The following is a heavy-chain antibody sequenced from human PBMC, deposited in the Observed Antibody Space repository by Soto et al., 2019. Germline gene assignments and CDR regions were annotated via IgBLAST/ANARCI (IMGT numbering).Heavy chain of an antibody. J-gene: IGHJ5*02. Sequence: SETLSLTCTVSGGSISSSSYYWGWIRQPPGKGLEWIGSIYYSGSTYYNPSLKSRVTISVDTSKNQFSLKLSSVTAADTAVYYCARHPSYCSGGSCYPGNWLDPWGQGTIVTVYS. D-gene: IGHD2-15*01. CDR2: IYYSGST. CDR3: ARHPSYCSGGSCYPGNWLDP. V-gene: IGHV4-39*01. CDR1: GGSISSSSYY.